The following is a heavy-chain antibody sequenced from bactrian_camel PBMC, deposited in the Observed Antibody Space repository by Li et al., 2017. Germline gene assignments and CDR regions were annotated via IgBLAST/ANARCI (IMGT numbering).Heavy chain of an antibody. D-gene: IGHD1*01. CDR1: GYTKC. V-gene: IGHV3S53*01. Sequence: HVQLVESGGGSVQPGGSLSLYCATSGYTKCMAWFRQVPGREREAVASIAMDGSTSYIDSVKGRFTVSRDNAKNALYLQMNALKPEDSAMYLSAAGRGRNLEGRGRCTLGFEWWGQGTQVTVS. CDR3: AAGRGRNLEGRGRCTLGFEW. J-gene: IGHJ4*01. CDR2: IAMDGST.